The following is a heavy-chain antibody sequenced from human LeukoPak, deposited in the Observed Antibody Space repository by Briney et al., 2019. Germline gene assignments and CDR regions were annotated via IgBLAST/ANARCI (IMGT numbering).Heavy chain of an antibody. J-gene: IGHJ2*01. Sequence: PGGSLRLSCAASGFTFSAFGMNWVRQAPGKGLEWVSAMSGDGDYTYYADSVKGRFTISRDNSKNTLYLQINTLRAEDTAVYHCAKEVLDYEIPFWYFDLWGLGTMVTVSS. CDR2: MSGDGDYT. D-gene: IGHD4-17*01. CDR1: GFTFSAFG. V-gene: IGHV3-23*01. CDR3: AKEVLDYEIPFWYFDL.